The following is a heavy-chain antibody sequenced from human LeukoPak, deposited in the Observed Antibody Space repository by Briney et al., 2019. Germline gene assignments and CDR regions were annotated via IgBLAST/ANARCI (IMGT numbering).Heavy chain of an antibody. J-gene: IGHJ4*02. CDR2: ISYDGSNK. V-gene: IGHV3-30*18. CDR3: ANLLWSSGYSDIDY. D-gene: IGHD3-22*01. CDR1: GFTFSSYG. Sequence: GGSLRLSCAASGFTFSSYGMHWVRQAPGKGLEWVAVISYDGSNKYYADSVKGRFTISRDNSKNTLYLQMNSLRAEDTAAYYCANLLWSSGYSDIDYWGQGTLVTVSS.